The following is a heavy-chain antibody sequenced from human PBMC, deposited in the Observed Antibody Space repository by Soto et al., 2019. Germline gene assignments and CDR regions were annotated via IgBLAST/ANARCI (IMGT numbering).Heavy chain of an antibody. CDR3: AKDTSSSPYDMDV. Sequence: EVQVLESGGGLVQPGGSLRLSCAASGFTFSNFAMSWVRHAPGKGLEWVSEISGSTGSTYYADSVKGRFTISRDNSKNTLHLQMNSLRAEDTAVYYWAKDTSSSPYDMDVWGKGTTVTVSS. CDR1: GFTFSNFA. CDR2: ISGSTGST. J-gene: IGHJ6*03. D-gene: IGHD2-2*01. V-gene: IGHV3-23*01.